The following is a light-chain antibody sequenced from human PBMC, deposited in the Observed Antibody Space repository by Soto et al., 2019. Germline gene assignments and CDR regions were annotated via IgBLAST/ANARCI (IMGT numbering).Light chain of an antibody. V-gene: IGLV2-11*01. CDR1: SSDVGGYNY. Sequence: QSALTQPRSVSGSPGQSVTICCTGTSSDVGGYNYVSWYQQHPGKAPKLMIYDVSKRPSGVPDRFSGSKSGNTESLTISGLQAEDEADYYCCSYAGSPYVFGTGTKVTVL. CDR3: CSYAGSPYV. CDR2: DVS. J-gene: IGLJ1*01.